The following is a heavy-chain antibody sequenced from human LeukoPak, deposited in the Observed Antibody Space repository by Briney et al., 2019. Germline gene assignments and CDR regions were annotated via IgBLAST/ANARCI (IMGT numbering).Heavy chain of an antibody. D-gene: IGHD5-24*01. CDR2: IIPILGIA. CDR3: ARDQDDGYNYEGADY. V-gene: IGHV1-69*04. J-gene: IGHJ4*02. Sequence: GASVKVSCKASGGTFSSYAISWGRQPPGQGLEWRGRIIPILGIANYAQQFQGRGTTTADNSTSTAYMELSSLRSENTAVYYCARDQDDGYNYEGADYWGQGTLVTVSS. CDR1: GGTFSSYA.